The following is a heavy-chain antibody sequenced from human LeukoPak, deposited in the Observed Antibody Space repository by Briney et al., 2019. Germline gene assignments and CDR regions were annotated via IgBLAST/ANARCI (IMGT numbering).Heavy chain of an antibody. CDR3: AKDLDPYGGSNFDY. CDR2: ISGSGGST. CDR1: GFTFSSYA. Sequence: GGSLRLSCAASGFTFSSYAMSWVRQAPGEGLEWVSAISGSGGSTYYADSVKGRFTISRDNSKNTLYLQMNSLRAEDTAVYYCAKDLDPYGGSNFDYWGQGTLVTVSS. V-gene: IGHV3-23*01. D-gene: IGHD4-23*01. J-gene: IGHJ4*02.